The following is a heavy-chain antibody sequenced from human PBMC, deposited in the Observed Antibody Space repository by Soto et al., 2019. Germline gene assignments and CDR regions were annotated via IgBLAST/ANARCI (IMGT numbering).Heavy chain of an antibody. CDR1: GFTFSSYS. Sequence: GGSLRLSCAASGFTFSSYSMNWVRQAPGKGLEWVSSISSSSSYIYYADSVKGRFTISRDNAKNSLYLQMNSLRAEDTAVYYCARDGRIVATNDYWGQGTLVTVSS. CDR3: ARDGRIVATNDY. D-gene: IGHD5-12*01. CDR2: ISSSSSYI. J-gene: IGHJ4*02. V-gene: IGHV3-21*01.